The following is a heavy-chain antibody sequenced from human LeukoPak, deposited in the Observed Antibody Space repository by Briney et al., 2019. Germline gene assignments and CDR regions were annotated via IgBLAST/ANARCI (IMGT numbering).Heavy chain of an antibody. V-gene: IGHV1-69*13. CDR3: ARGSLGYCSSTSCYTGFNWFDP. J-gene: IGHJ5*02. D-gene: IGHD2-2*02. CDR2: IIPIFGTA. CDR1: GGTFISYA. Sequence: ASVKVSCKASGGTFISYAISWVRQAPGQGLEWMGGIIPIFGTANYAQKFQGRVTITADESTSTAYMELSSLRSEDTAVYYCARGSLGYCSSTSCYTGFNWFDPWGQGTLVTVSS.